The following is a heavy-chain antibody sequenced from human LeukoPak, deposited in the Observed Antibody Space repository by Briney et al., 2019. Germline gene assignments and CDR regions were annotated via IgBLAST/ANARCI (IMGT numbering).Heavy chain of an antibody. Sequence: VKPSGTLSLTCAVSAGSISSINWGSWVRQPPGKGLEGIGEIYHSGSTNYNPSLKIRVTISVDKSKNQFSLKLSSVTAADTAVYYCARDADPYSSSGPPGAFDIWGQGTMVTVSS. CDR3: ARDADPYSSSGPPGAFDI. CDR1: AGSISSINW. D-gene: IGHD6-13*01. J-gene: IGHJ3*02. V-gene: IGHV4-4*02. CDR2: IYHSGST.